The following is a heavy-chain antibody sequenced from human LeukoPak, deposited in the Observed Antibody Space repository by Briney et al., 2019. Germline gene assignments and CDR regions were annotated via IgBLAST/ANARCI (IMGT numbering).Heavy chain of an antibody. V-gene: IGHV1-18*01. CDR3: ARGRVPPWVEDHGMDV. CDR2: ISANNGNT. J-gene: IGHJ6*02. CDR1: GYAFTSYG. Sequence: ASVKVSCKASGYAFTSYGINWVRQAPGQGPKWMGWISANNGNTNYAQKFQGRVTVTTDTSTSTAYMELRSLRSDDTAVYYCARGRVPPWVEDHGMDVWGQGTTVTVSS. D-gene: IGHD1-1*01.